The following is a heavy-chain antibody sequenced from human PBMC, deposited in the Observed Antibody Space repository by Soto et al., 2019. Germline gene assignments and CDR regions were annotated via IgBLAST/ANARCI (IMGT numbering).Heavy chain of an antibody. Sequence: GGSLRLSCAASGFTFSSYWMHWVRQAPGKGLVWVSRINSDGSSTSYADSVKGRFTISRDNAKNTLYLQMNSLRAEDTAVYYCARALSGYYDSSGYYVSDWFDPWGQGTLVTASS. CDR3: ARALSGYYDSSGYYVSDWFDP. CDR1: GFTFSSYW. D-gene: IGHD3-22*01. CDR2: INSDGSST. V-gene: IGHV3-74*01. J-gene: IGHJ5*02.